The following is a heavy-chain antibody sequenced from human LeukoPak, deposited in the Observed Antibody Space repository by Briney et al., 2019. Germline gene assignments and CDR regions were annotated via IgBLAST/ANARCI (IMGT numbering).Heavy chain of an antibody. CDR1: GYTFTSYY. V-gene: IGHV1-46*03. CDR2: INPSGGST. CDR3: ARVAEPAASSAWFDP. Sequence: ASVKVSCKASGYTFTSYYMHWVRQAPGQGLEWMGIINPSGGSTSYAQKFQGRVTMTRDTSTSTVYMELSSLRSEDTAVYYCARVAEPAASSAWFDPWGHGTLVTVSS. J-gene: IGHJ5*02. D-gene: IGHD2-2*01.